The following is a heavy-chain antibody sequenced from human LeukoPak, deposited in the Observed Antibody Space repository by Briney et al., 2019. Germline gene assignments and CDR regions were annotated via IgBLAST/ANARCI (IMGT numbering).Heavy chain of an antibody. CDR1: GLTFSTYW. J-gene: IGHJ4*02. CDR3: AKDVAWGRMDL. D-gene: IGHD3/OR15-3a*01. V-gene: IGHV3-7*01. CDR2: INQDGSQK. Sequence: GGSLRLSCAASGLTFSTYWMSWVRQAPGKGLEWVAIINQDGSQKYYVDSVKGRFTISRDNAKNSLYLQMDSLRVEDTAVYHCAKDVAWGRMDLWGQGTLATLSS.